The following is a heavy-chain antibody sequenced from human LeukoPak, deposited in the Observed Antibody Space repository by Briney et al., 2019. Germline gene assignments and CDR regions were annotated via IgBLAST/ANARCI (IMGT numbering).Heavy chain of an antibody. CDR1: GFTFSSNY. V-gene: IGHV3-66*01. CDR3: ARITMVRGVSVEDY. Sequence: GGSLRLSCAASGFTFSSNYMSWVRQAPGKGLEWVSVIYSGGSTYYADSVKGRFTISRDNSKNTLYLQMNSLGAEDTAVYYCARITMVRGVSVEDYWGQGTLVTVSS. D-gene: IGHD3-10*01. J-gene: IGHJ4*02. CDR2: IYSGGST.